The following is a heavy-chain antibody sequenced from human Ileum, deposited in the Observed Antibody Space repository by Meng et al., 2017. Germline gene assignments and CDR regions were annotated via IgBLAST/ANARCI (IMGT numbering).Heavy chain of an antibody. V-gene: IGHV3-15*01. D-gene: IGHD3-16*01. CDR1: GFTFSDRW. CDR3: TTFYAGY. Sequence: QWVVSGGGFVKPGGSLRLSCAASGFTFSDRWMTWVRQAPGKGLEWVGHIQSKADGGTTDYAAPVKGRFTISRDDSKSTLYLQMNSLKTEDTAVYYCTTFYAGYWGQGTLVTVSS. J-gene: IGHJ4*02. CDR2: IQSKADGGTT.